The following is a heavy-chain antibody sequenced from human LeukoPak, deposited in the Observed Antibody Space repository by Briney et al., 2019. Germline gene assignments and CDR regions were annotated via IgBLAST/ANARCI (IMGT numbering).Heavy chain of an antibody. V-gene: IGHV3-33*08. CDR1: GFTFSSYG. Sequence: PGGSLRLSCAASGFTFSSYGMHWVRQAPGKGLEWVAVIWYDGSNKYYADSVKGRFTISRDNSKNTLYLQMNSLRAEDTAVYYCARALYAAVTDYFDYWGQGTLVTVSS. D-gene: IGHD2-21*02. CDR2: IWYDGSNK. J-gene: IGHJ4*02. CDR3: ARALYAAVTDYFDY.